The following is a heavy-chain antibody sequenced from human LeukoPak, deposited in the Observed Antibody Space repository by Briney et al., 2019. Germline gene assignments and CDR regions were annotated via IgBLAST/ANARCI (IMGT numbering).Heavy chain of an antibody. J-gene: IGHJ5*02. CDR1: GYSCTKYW. CDR3: PRRQVAGSPGGWLEP. D-gene: IGHD6-19*01. Sequence: GESLKISCKGSGYSCTKYWIGWVRQRPGQGPEWIGSIHPRDSKTLYSPSFRGQVTISADKSTTAAYLQWSSLKSSHGAIYYCPRRQVAGSPGGWLEPWGQRTLVTASS. CDR2: IHPRDSKT. V-gene: IGHV5-51*01.